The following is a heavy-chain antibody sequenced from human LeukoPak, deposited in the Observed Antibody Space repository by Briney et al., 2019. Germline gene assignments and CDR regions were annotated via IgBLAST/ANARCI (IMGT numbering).Heavy chain of an antibody. D-gene: IGHD2-2*02. J-gene: IGHJ3*02. CDR3: AKLPGVHCSSTSCYIDAFDI. Sequence: GGSLRLSCAASGFTFSSYGMRWVRQAPGKGLEWVAFIRYDGSNKYYADSVKGRFTISRDNSKNTLYLQMNSLRAEDTAVYYCAKLPGVHCSSTSCYIDAFDIWGQGTMVTVSS. CDR2: IRYDGSNK. V-gene: IGHV3-30*02. CDR1: GFTFSSYG.